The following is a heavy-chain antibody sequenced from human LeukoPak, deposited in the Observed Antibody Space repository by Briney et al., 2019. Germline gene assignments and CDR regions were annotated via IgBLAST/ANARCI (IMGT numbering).Heavy chain of an antibody. V-gene: IGHV4-61*02. J-gene: IGHJ4*02. CDR2: IYASGST. D-gene: IGHD6-13*01. CDR1: GGSISSGSYY. CDR3: VGGTIASSEFDF. Sequence: SETLSLTCTVSGGSISSGSYYWSWIRQPAGKGLEWIGRIYASGSTNYNPSLKSRVLMSVDTSKNQFSLKVRSVTAADTAVYYCVGGTIASSEFDFWGQGTLVTVSS.